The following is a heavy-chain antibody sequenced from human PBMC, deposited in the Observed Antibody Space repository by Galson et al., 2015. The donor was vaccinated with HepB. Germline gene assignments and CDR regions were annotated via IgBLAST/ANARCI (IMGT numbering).Heavy chain of an antibody. J-gene: IGHJ4*02. CDR3: ATFMDTPLDVDY. Sequence: SLRLSCAASGFTFSSYAMTWVRQAPGKGLEWVSAISGRGSSTYYADSVKGRFTISRDNSKDTLCLQMNSLRAEDTAVYYCATFMDTPLDVDYWGQGTLVTVSS. D-gene: IGHD5-18*01. V-gene: IGHV3-23*01. CDR2: ISGRGSST. CDR1: GFTFSSYA.